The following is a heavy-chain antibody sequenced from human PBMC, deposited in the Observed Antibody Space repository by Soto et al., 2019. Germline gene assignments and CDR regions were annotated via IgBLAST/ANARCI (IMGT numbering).Heavy chain of an antibody. CDR1: GGSISSYY. CDR3: ARTNTEMATITDYYYGMDV. Sequence: PSETLSLTCTVSGGSISSYYWSWIRQPPGKGLEWIGSIYYSGSTYYNPALKSRVTISVDTSKNQFSLKLSSVTAADTAVYYCARTNTEMATITDYYYGMDVWGQGTTVTVSS. J-gene: IGHJ6*02. D-gene: IGHD5-12*01. V-gene: IGHV4-39*01. CDR2: IYYSGST.